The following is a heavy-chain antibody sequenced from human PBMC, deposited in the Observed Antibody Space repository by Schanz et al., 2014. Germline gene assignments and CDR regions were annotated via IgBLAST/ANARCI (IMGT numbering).Heavy chain of an antibody. CDR3: ARDLISSGWYG. V-gene: IGHV3-48*04. Sequence: EVQLLESGGGLVQPGGSLRLSCAASGFTFNNFNMNWVRQAPGKGLEWVSYISNSGTTIYYADSVKGRFTISRDNAKNSLYLQMNSLRVEDTAVYYCARDLISSGWYGWGQGTLVTVSS. CDR1: GFTFNNFN. J-gene: IGHJ4*02. D-gene: IGHD6-19*01. CDR2: ISNSGTTI.